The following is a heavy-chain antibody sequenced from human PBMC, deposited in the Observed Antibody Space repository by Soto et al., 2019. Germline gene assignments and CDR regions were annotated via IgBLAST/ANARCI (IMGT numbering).Heavy chain of an antibody. J-gene: IGHJ5*02. V-gene: IGHV3-33*01. D-gene: IGHD2-15*01. CDR1: GFTFSSYG. CDR3: ERDHTEYCSGGSCYWFDP. Sequence: QVQLVESGGGVVQPGRSLRLSCAASGFTFSSYGMHLVRQAPGKGLEWVAVIWYDGSNKYYADSVKGRFTISRDNSKNTLYLKMNSLRDEDTAVYYCERDHTEYCSGGSCYWFDPWGQGTLVTVSS. CDR2: IWYDGSNK.